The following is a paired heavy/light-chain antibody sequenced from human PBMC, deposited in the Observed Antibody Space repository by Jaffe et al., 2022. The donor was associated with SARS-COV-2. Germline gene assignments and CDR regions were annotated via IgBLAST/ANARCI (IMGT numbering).Light chain of an antibody. CDR1: SSDVGGYNY. CDR3: ASYKTGSAWV. Sequence: SALTQPASVSGSPGQSITVSCTGTSSDVGGYNYVSWYQQHPGKAPKLIISEVGNRPSGVPDRFSGSKSGNTASLTISGLQAEDEADYYCASYKTGSAWVFGGGTKLTVL. V-gene: IGLV2-14*01. CDR2: EVG. J-gene: IGLJ3*02.
Heavy chain of an antibody. J-gene: IGHJ4*02. CDR2: ISDDGNAK. CDR1: GFNFNTYA. CDR3: VRGGKPTVTMEY. V-gene: IGHV3-30-3*01. Sequence: QVQLVESGGGVVQPGRSLRLSCAASGFNFNTYAMHWVRQAPGKGLEWVAVISDDGNAKYYADSVWGRFTVSRDNSKNTLYLQMNSLRVEDTAVFYCVRGGKPTVTMEYWGQGTLVTVSS. D-gene: IGHD4-17*01.